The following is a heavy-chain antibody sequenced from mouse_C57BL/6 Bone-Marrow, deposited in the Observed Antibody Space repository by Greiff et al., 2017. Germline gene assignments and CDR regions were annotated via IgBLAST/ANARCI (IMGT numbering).Heavy chain of an antibody. CDR3: AREFPYYYGSSDGPPVYFDY. J-gene: IGHJ2*01. V-gene: IGHV1-53*01. Sequence: VQLQQPGTELVKPGASVKLSCKASGYTFTSYWMHWVKQRPGQGLEWIGNINPSNGGTNYNEKFKSKATLTVDKSSSTAYMQLSSLTSEDSAVYYCAREFPYYYGSSDGPPVYFDYWGQGTTLTVSS. CDR2: INPSNGGT. D-gene: IGHD1-1*01. CDR1: GYTFTSYW.